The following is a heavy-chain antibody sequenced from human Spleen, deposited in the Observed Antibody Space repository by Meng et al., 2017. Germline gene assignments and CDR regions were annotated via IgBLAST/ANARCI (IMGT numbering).Heavy chain of an antibody. CDR2: INHSGST. CDR3: ARGPTTMAHDFDY. Sequence: QAEQRGAGLLKPSGPLSLTCVVSGGSFSDYYWSWIRQPPGKGLEWIGEINHSGSTNYNPSLESRATISVDTSQNNLSLKLSSVTAADSAVYYCARGPTTMAHDFDYWGQGTLVTVSS. CDR1: GGSFSDYY. J-gene: IGHJ4*02. V-gene: IGHV4-34*01. D-gene: IGHD4-11*01.